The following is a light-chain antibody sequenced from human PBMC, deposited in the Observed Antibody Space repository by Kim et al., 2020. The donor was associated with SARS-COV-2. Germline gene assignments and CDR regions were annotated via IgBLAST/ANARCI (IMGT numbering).Light chain of an antibody. CDR3: QQYNNWPN. Sequence: LSVAPGESATLSCRAGQSVSSDLAWYQQKPGQAPRLLIYGTSTRATGIPARFSGSGSGTEFTLTISSLQSEDFAVYYCQQYNNWPNFGQGTKLEI. CDR2: GTS. CDR1: QSVSSD. J-gene: IGKJ2*01. V-gene: IGKV3-15*01.